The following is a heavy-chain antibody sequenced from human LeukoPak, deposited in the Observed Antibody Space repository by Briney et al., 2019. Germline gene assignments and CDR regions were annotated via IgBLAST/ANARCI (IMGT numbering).Heavy chain of an antibody. CDR2: MNPNSGNT. V-gene: IGHV1-8*01. J-gene: IGHJ4*02. CDR3: ASSMKYYYDSRGYYLSY. D-gene: IGHD3-22*01. Sequence: GASVKVSCKASGYTFTSYDINWVRQAPGQGLEWMGWMNPNSGNTGYAQKFQGRVTMIRNTSISTAYMELSRLRSEDTAVYYCASSMKYYYDSRGYYLSYWGQGTLVTVSS. CDR1: GYTFTSYD.